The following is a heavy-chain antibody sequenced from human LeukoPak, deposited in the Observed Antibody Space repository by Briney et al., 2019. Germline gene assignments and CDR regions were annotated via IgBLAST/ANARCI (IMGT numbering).Heavy chain of an antibody. D-gene: IGHD5-12*01. Sequence: PGGSLRLSCAASGFTFSNAWMSWVRQAPGKGLEWVGRIKSKTDGGTTDYAAPVKGRFTISRDDSKNTLYLQMNILKTEDTAVYYCTTDAVATTYYYYYYYMDVWGKGTTVTVSS. CDR1: GFTFSNAW. CDR3: TTDAVATTYYYYYYYMDV. CDR2: IKSKTDGGTT. V-gene: IGHV3-15*01. J-gene: IGHJ6*03.